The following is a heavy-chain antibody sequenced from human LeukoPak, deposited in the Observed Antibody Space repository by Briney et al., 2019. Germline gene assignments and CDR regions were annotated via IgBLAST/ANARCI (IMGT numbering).Heavy chain of an antibody. J-gene: IGHJ3*02. V-gene: IGHV4-59*01. D-gene: IGHD3-10*01. CDR3: ARSGLWFGEYAFDI. CDR1: GGSISSYY. CDR2: IHYSGST. Sequence: PSETLSLTCTVSGGSISSYYCSWIRQPPGKGLEWIGYIHYSGSTNYNPSLKSRVTISVDTSKNQFSLKLSSVTAADTAVYYCARSGLWFGEYAFDIWGQGTMVTVSS.